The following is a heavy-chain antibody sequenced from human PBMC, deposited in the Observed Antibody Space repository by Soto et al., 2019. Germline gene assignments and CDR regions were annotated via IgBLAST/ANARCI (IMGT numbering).Heavy chain of an antibody. J-gene: IGHJ4*02. Sequence: SETLSLTCAVSGGSISSGGYSWSWIRQPPGKGLEWIGYIYHSGSTYYNPSLKSRVTISVDTSKNQFSLKLSSVTAADTAVYYCARLGEVVVAASFDYWGQGTLVTVSS. CDR1: GGSISSGGYS. D-gene: IGHD2-15*01. V-gene: IGHV4-30-2*03. CDR2: IYHSGST. CDR3: ARLGEVVVAASFDY.